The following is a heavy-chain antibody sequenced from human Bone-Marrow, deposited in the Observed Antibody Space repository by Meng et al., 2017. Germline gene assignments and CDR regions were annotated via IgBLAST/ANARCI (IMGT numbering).Heavy chain of an antibody. J-gene: IGHJ4*02. V-gene: IGHV1-2*02. CDR1: GYTFTGYY. CDR2: INPNSGGT. Sequence: VQVVQSGAEVKKPGASVKVSCKASGYTFTGYYMHWVRQAPGQGLEWMGWINPNSGGTNYAQKFQGRVTMTRDTSISTAYMELSRLRSDDTAVYYCAREVGRWELAFDYWGQGTLVTVPS. CDR3: AREVGRWELAFDY. D-gene: IGHD1-26*01.